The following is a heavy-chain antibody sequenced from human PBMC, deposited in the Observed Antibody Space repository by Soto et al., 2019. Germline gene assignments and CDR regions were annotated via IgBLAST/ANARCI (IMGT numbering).Heavy chain of an antibody. Sequence: PSETLSLTCAVSGGSISSGGYSWSWIRQPPGKGLEWIGYIYHSGSTYYNPSLKSRVTISVDRSKNQFSLKLSSVTAADTAVYYCACTGYSGYDYRGVFVYWGQGTLVTVTS. V-gene: IGHV4-30-2*01. J-gene: IGHJ4*02. D-gene: IGHD5-12*01. CDR1: GGSISSGGYS. CDR3: ACTGYSGYDYRGVFVY. CDR2: IYHSGST.